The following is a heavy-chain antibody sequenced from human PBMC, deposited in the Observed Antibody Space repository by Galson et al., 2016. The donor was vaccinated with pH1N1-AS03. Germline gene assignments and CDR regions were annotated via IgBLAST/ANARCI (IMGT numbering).Heavy chain of an antibody. D-gene: IGHD5-18*01. V-gene: IGHV4-38-2*02. CDR2: IYPGVST. J-gene: IGHJ5*02. Sequence: ETLSLTCTVSGYSITTGHYWGWIRQPPGKGLEWIGSIYPGVSTDYNPSLKSRVTISVDTSVNQFSLRLTSVTAADTAIYYCFVLTPGYTSGGGSVDHWGQGTLVAVSS. CDR3: FVLTPGYTSGGGSVDH. CDR1: GYSITTGHY.